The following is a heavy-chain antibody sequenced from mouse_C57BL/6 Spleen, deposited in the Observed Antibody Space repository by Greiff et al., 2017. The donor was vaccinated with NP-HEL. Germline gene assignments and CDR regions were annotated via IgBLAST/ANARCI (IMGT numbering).Heavy chain of an antibody. J-gene: IGHJ4*01. D-gene: IGHD2-4*01. CDR1: GYTFTSYW. CDR2: INPSNGGP. V-gene: IGHV1-53*01. Sequence: QVQLQQPGTELVKPGASVKLSCKASGYTFTSYWMHWVKQRPGPGLELIGNINPSNGGPNYNEKFKSKATLTVDKSSSTAYMQLSSQTSEDSAVYYCARSCYDYDLRVYAMDYWGQGTSVTVSS. CDR3: ARSCYDYDLRVYAMDY.